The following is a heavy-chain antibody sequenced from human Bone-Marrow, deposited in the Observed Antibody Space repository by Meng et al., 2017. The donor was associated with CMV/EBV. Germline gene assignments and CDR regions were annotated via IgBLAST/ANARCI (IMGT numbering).Heavy chain of an antibody. CDR3: ARGPLSPGIAAPGYWFDP. CDR2: NYYSGST. D-gene: IGHD6-13*01. V-gene: IGHV4-59*12. J-gene: IGHJ5*02. CDR1: GGSISSYY. Sequence: GSLRLSCTVSGGSISSYYWSWIRQLPGKGLEGIGYNYYSGSTNYNPSLKSRATISIDTSKNQFSLKLNSVTVADTAVYYCARGPLSPGIAAPGYWFDPWGQGTLVTVSS.